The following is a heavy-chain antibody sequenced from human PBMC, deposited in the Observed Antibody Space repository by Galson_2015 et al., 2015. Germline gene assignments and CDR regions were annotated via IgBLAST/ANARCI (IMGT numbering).Heavy chain of an antibody. J-gene: IGHJ4*02. CDR2: IKKDGSEK. V-gene: IGHV3-7*05. Sequence: SLRLSCAASAFTFNNYWMSWVRQAPGKGLEWVANIKKDGSEKHYVDSVKGRFTISRDNAKNSLYLEMNSLRAEDTAVYYCARVGLPESGSYYQPCDFWGQGTLVTVST. D-gene: IGHD1-26*01. CDR3: ARVGLPESGSYYQPCDF. CDR1: AFTFNNYW.